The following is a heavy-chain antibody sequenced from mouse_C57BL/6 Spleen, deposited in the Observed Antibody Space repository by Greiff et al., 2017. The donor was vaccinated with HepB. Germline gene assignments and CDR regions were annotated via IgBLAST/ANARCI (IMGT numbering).Heavy chain of an antibody. Sequence: VKLMESGAELVKPGASVKLSCKASGYTFTEYTIHWVKQRSGQGLEWIGWFYPGSGSIKYNEKFKDKATLTADKSSSTVYMELSRLTSEDSAVYFCARHEGRPYDGSYYFDYWGQGTTLTVSS. V-gene: IGHV1-62-2*01. J-gene: IGHJ2*01. CDR1: GYTFTEYT. CDR3: ARHEGRPYDGSYYFDY. CDR2: FYPGSGSI. D-gene: IGHD2-3*01.